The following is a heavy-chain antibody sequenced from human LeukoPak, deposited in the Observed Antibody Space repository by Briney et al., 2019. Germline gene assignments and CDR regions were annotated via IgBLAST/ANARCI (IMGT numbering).Heavy chain of an antibody. J-gene: IGHJ4*02. V-gene: IGHV4-59*10. CDR2: IYTSGST. CDR1: GGSFSGYY. Sequence: SETLSLTCAVYGGSFSGYYWSWIRQPPGKGLEWIGRIYTSGSTNYNPSLKSRVTMSVDTSKNQFSLKLSSVTAADTAVYYCARDGGYSGYDGNDYWGQGTLVTVSS. CDR3: ARDGGYSGYDGNDY. D-gene: IGHD5-12*01.